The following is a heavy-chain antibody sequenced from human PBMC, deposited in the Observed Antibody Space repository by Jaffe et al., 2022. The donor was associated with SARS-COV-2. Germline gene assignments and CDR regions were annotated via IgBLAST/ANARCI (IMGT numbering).Heavy chain of an antibody. CDR1: GFTFSSYG. V-gene: IGHV3-30*18. CDR3: AKDQGVIDY. D-gene: IGHD3-3*01. Sequence: QVQLVESGGGVVQPGRSLRLSCAASGFTFSSYGMHWVRQAPGKGLEWVAVISYDGSNKYYADSVKGRFTISRDNSKNTLYLQMNSLRAEDTAVYYCAKDQGVIDYWGQGTLVTVSS. J-gene: IGHJ4*02. CDR2: ISYDGSNK.